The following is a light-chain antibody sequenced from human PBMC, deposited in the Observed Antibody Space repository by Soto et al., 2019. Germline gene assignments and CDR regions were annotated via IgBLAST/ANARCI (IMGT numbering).Light chain of an antibody. CDR3: SSYAGSSTYV. V-gene: IGLV2-14*01. CDR2: EVS. J-gene: IGLJ1*01. Sequence: QSALTQPASVSGSPGQSITISCTGTSSDVGGYNYVSWYQQHPGKAPKLMIYEVSNRPSGVSNRFSGSKSGNTASLTISGLQAEDEADYYCSSYAGSSTYVFATGTKLTVL. CDR1: SSDVGGYNY.